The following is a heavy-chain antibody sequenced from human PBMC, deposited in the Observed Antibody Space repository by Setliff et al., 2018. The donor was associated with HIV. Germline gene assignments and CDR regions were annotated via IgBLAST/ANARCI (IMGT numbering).Heavy chain of an antibody. J-gene: IGHJ4*02. CDR2: ISSSSSRI. D-gene: IGHD3-22*01. V-gene: IGHV3-48*01. Sequence: LRLSCAASGFTFSNYGMNWVRQAPGRGLEWVSHISSSSSRIYYADSVKGRFTISRDNAKNSLYLQMNSLRAEDTAVYYCARASRGGYYGSSGYAYWGQGTLVTVSS. CDR1: GFTFSNYG. CDR3: ARASRGGYYGSSGYAY.